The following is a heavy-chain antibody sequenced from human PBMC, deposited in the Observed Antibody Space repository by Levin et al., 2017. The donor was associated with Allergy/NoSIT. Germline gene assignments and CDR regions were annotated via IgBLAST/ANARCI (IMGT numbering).Heavy chain of an antibody. V-gene: IGHV1-8*01. J-gene: IGHJ6*03. CDR1: GYTFTSYD. D-gene: IGHD2-15*01. CDR3: ARGNDDDIVVGTLNYYMDV. CDR2: MNPNSGNT. Sequence: ASVKVSCKASGYTFTSYDINWVRQATGQGLEWMGWMNPNSGNTGYAQKFQGRVTMTRNTSISTAYMELSSLRSEDTAVYYCARGNDDDIVVGTLNYYMDVWGKGTTVTVSS.